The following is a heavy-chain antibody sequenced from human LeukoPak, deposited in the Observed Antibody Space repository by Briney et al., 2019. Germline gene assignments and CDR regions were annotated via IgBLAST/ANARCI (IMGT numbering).Heavy chain of an antibody. J-gene: IGHJ3*02. CDR2: ISAYNGNT. Sequence: ASVKVSCKASGYTFTSYGISWVRQAPGQGLEWMGWISAYNGNTNYAQKLQGRVTMTTDTSTSTAYMELRSLRSDDTAVYYCARDFYDFWSGYYRPDASDIWGQGTMVTVSS. V-gene: IGHV1-18*01. CDR1: GYTFTSYG. D-gene: IGHD3-3*01. CDR3: ARDFYDFWSGYYRPDASDI.